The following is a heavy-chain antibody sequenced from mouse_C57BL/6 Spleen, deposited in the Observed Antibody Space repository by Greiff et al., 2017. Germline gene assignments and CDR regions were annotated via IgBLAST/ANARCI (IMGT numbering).Heavy chain of an antibody. Sequence: VQLQQPGAELVKPGASVKLSCKASGYTFTSYWMHWVKQRPGRGLEWIGRIDPNSGGTKYNEKFKSKATLTVDKPSSTAYRQLSSLTSEDSAVYYCAREVYDGYYTLYAMDDWGQGTSVTVSS. CDR2: IDPNSGGT. J-gene: IGHJ4*01. D-gene: IGHD2-3*01. CDR3: AREVYDGYYTLYAMDD. CDR1: GYTFTSYW. V-gene: IGHV1-72*01.